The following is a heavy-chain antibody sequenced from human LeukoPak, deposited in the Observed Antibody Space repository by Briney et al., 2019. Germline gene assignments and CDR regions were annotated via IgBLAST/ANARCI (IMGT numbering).Heavy chain of an antibody. CDR1: GFTFSSYG. V-gene: IGHV3-33*01. Sequence: GGSLRLSCAASGFTFSSYGMHWVRQAPSKGLEWVAVIWYDGSNKYYADSVKGRFTISRDNSKNTLYLQMNSLRAEDTAVYYCARADYYDSSGYADWGQGTLVTVSS. CDR2: IWYDGSNK. D-gene: IGHD3-22*01. J-gene: IGHJ4*02. CDR3: ARADYYDSSGYAD.